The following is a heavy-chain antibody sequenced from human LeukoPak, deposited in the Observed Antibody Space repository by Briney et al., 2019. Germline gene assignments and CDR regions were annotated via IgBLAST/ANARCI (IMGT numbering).Heavy chain of an antibody. CDR2: IRHDGSNK. Sequence: GGSLRLSCAASGFTFSSYGMHWVRQAPGKGLEWVALIRHDGSNKYYADSEKGRFNISRDNSKNTLYLQMDSLRAEDTAVYYCAKTRIVATALSYFDYWAREPWSPSPQ. CDR1: GFTFSSYG. CDR3: AKTRIVATALSYFDY. J-gene: IGHJ4*02. V-gene: IGHV3-30*02. D-gene: IGHD5-12*01.